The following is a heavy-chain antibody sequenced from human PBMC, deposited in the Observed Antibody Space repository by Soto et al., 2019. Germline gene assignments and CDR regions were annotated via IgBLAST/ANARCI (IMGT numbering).Heavy chain of an antibody. V-gene: IGHV1-69*08. J-gene: IGHJ4*02. Sequence: QVQLVQSGAEVKKPGSSVKVSCKASGGTFSSYTISWVRQAPGQGLEWMGRIIPILGIANYAQKFQGRVTVTAGKSTETGYLGLGRLRTGDTAVYYCGRERGVGGENVWGQGTLVTVSS. CDR3: GRERGVGGENV. CDR1: GGTFSSYT. D-gene: IGHD3-10*01. CDR2: IIPILGIA.